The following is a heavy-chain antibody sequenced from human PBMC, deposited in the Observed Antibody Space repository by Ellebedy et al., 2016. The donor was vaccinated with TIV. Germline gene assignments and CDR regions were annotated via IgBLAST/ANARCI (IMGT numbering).Heavy chain of an antibody. Sequence: SETLSLXXAVYVGSFSDYYWTWIRQPPGKGLEWIGEINHSGSTNYNPSLKSRVTISVDTSENQFSLNLSSVTAADTAVYYCARGRGGFNLYYGMDVWGQGTTVTVSS. CDR3: ARGRGGFNLYYGMDV. J-gene: IGHJ6*02. CDR1: VGSFSDYY. D-gene: IGHD6-25*01. CDR2: INHSGST. V-gene: IGHV4-34*01.